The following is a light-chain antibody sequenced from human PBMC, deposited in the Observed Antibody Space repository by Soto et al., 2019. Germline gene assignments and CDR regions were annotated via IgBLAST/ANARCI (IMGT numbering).Light chain of an antibody. V-gene: IGLV2-11*01. CDR1: SNDVGGYIY. CDR2: DFS. Sequence: QSALAQPRSVSGSPGQSVTVSCTGTSNDVGGYIYVSWYQQYPGKAPKLMIYDFSKRPSGVPDRFSGSKSGNTASLTISGLQAEDEADYFCCSHADSSVVFGGGTTVTVL. J-gene: IGLJ2*01. CDR3: CSHADSSVV.